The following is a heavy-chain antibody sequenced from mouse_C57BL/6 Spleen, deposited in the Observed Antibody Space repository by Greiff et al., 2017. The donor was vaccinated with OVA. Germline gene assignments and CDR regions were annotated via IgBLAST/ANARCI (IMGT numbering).Heavy chain of an antibody. CDR3: ARGYDGYYDYAMDY. V-gene: IGHV1-76*01. J-gene: IGHJ4*01. Sequence: VKLMESGAELVRPGASVKLSCKASGYTFTDYYINWVKQRPGQGLEWIARIYPGSGNTYYNEKFKGKATLTAEKSSSTAYMQLSSLTSEDSAVYFCARGYDGYYDYAMDYWGQGTSVTVSS. CDR2: IYPGSGNT. D-gene: IGHD2-3*01. CDR1: GYTFTDYY.